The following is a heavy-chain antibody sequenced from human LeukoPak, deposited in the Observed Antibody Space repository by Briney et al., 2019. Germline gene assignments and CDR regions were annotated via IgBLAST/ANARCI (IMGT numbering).Heavy chain of an antibody. CDR3: AGSGSGGY. D-gene: IGHD6-25*01. J-gene: IGHJ4*02. CDR1: GFTFSSYR. Sequence: GGSLRLSCAASGFTFSSYRMNWVRQAPGKGLEWVSSISSSSSYIYYADSVKGRFTISRDNAKNSLYLQTNSLRAEDTAVYYCAGSGSGGYWGQGTLVTVSS. CDR2: ISSSSSYI. V-gene: IGHV3-21*01.